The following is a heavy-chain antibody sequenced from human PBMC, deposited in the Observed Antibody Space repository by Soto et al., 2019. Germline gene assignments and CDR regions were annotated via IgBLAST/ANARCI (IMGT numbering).Heavy chain of an antibody. CDR1: GGSISSSSYY. D-gene: IGHD2-15*01. V-gene: IGHV4-39*01. CDR3: ARIDYCSGGSCYEAYFDY. CDR2: IYYSGST. Sequence: QLQLQESGPGLVKPSETLSLTCTVSGGSISSSSYYWGWIRQPPGKGLEWIGSIYYSGSTYYNPSLKSRVPIAVDTSKNQFSLKLSSVTAADTAVYYCARIDYCSGGSCYEAYFDYWGQGTLVTVSS. J-gene: IGHJ4*02.